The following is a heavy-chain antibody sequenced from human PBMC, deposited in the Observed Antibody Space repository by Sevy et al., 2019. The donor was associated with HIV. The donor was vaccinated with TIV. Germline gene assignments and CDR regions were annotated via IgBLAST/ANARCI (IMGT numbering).Heavy chain of an antibody. CDR2: IYTSGSI. V-gene: IGHV4-4*07. J-gene: IGHJ3*02. CDR1: GGSISSYY. CDR3: ERDGEYYDILTGYYRGAFDI. D-gene: IGHD3-9*01. Sequence: SETLSLTCTVSGGSISSYYWSWIRQPAGKGLEWIGRIYTSGSINYNPCLKSRVTMSVDTSKNQFSLKLSSVTAADTAVYYCERDGEYYDILTGYYRGAFDIWGQGTMVTVSS.